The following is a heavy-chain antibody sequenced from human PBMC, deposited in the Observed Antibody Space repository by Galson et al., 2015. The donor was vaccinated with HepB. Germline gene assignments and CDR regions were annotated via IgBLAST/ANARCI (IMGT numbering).Heavy chain of an antibody. J-gene: IGHJ4*02. D-gene: IGHD1-26*01. CDR2: IYWDGDE. V-gene: IGHV2-5*02. CDR1: GFSLSTSGVS. CDR3: AHRLTGIYSVDY. Sequence: PALVKPTQTLTLTCTFSGFSLSTSGVSVGWIRQPPGKALEWLALIYWDGDERYSPSLKNRLTITKDTSKNQVVLTMTNMEPVDTATYYCAHRLTGIYSVDYWGQGTLVTVSS.